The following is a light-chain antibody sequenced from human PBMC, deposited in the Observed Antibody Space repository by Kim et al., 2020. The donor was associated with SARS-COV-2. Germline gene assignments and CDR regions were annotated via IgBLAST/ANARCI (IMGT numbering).Light chain of an antibody. CDR2: DAS. CDR1: ESVSRW. V-gene: IGKV1-5*01. CDR3: QQYNTYST. Sequence: SASVGDSVTITCRASESVSRWLAWYQQKPGKVPILLIYDASSLGSGVPSRFGGSGSGKEFTLTISSLQPDDFASYSCQQYNTYSTFGQGTRLEIK. J-gene: IGKJ5*01.